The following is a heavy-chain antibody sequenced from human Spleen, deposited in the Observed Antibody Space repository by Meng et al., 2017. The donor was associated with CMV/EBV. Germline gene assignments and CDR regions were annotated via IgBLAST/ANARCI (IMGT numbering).Heavy chain of an antibody. CDR1: GFTFSDYY. Sequence: FAASGFTFSDYYMSWLRQAPGKGLEWVSYISSSGSTIYYADSVKGRFTISRDNAKNSLYLQMNSLRAEDRAVYYCARDRADISALDYWGQGTLVTVSS. CDR3: ARDRADISALDY. J-gene: IGHJ4*02. D-gene: IGHD3-9*01. V-gene: IGHV3-11*01. CDR2: ISSSGSTI.